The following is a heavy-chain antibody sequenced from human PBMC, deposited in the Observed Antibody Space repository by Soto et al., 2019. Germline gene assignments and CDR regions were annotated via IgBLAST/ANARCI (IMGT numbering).Heavy chain of an antibody. CDR1: GGSISSGGYY. Sequence: QVQLQESGPGLVKPSQTLSLTCTVSGGSISSGGYYWSWIRQHPGKGLEWIGYIYYSGSTYYNPSLKSRVTISVDTSKNQFSLKLSSVTAADTAVYYCARDMGRYEYYDSSELHDAFDIWGQGTMVTVSS. V-gene: IGHV4-31*03. J-gene: IGHJ3*02. D-gene: IGHD3-22*01. CDR3: ARDMGRYEYYDSSELHDAFDI. CDR2: IYYSGST.